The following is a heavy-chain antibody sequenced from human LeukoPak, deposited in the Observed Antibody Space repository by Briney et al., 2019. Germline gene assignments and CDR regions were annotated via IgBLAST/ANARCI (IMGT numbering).Heavy chain of an antibody. CDR2: IYYSGST. CDR1: GGSISSSSYY. D-gene: IGHD2-21*02. J-gene: IGHJ5*02. CDR3: ARGVGTRTPFDP. V-gene: IGHV4-39*07. Sequence: SETLSLTCTVSGGSISSSSYYWGWIRQPPGKGLEWIGSIYYSGSTYYNPSLKSRVTISGDTSKNRFSLKLSSVTAADTAVYYCARGVGTRTPFDPWGQGTLVTVSS.